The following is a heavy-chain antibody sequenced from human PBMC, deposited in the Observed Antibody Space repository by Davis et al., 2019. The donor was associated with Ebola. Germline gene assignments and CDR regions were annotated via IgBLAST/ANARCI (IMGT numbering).Heavy chain of an antibody. CDR2: INHSGST. Sequence: SETLSLTCAVYGGSFSGYYWSWIRQPPGKGLEWIGEINHSGSTNYNPSLKSRVTISVDTSKNQFSLKLSSVTAADTAVNYCARAWIVTTNWFDPWGQGTLVTVSS. CDR1: GGSFSGYY. CDR3: ARAWIVTTNWFDP. D-gene: IGHD4-17*01. J-gene: IGHJ5*02. V-gene: IGHV4-34*01.